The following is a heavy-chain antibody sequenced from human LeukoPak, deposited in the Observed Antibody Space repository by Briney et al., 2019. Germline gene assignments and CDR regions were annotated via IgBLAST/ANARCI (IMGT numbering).Heavy chain of an antibody. CDR2: ISYSGST. CDR3: AVGPHRYFDS. V-gene: IGHV4-31*03. CDR1: GGSVNSGGYY. J-gene: IGHJ4*02. Sequence: ASETLSLTCTVSGGSVNSGGYYWSWIRQHPGKGLEWIGYISYSGSTYYNPSLKSRLTISLDTSKNQFSLRLSSVSAADAAVYSCAVGPHRYFDSWGQGTLVTVSS.